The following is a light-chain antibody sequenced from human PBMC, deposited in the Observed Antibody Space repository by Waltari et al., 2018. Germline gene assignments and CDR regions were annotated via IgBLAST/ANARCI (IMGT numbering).Light chain of an antibody. CDR3: CSYTIISVV. Sequence: QSALTQPASVSGSPGQSIAISCTGSISDIGAYTFFSWYQQHPGKAPKLIISIVSERPSGVSNRFSGSKSGNTASLTISGLHPEDEADYYCCSYTIISVVFGGGTKVTVL. CDR1: ISDIGAYTF. J-gene: IGLJ2*01. CDR2: IVS. V-gene: IGLV2-14*03.